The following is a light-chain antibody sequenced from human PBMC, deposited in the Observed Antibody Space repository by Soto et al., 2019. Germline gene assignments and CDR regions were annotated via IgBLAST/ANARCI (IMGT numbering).Light chain of an antibody. Sequence: QSALTQPASVSGSPGQSITISCTGTSSDVGGYDYVSWYQHHPGKAPKLMIYEVSKRPSGVPDRFSGSKSGNTASLTVSGLQAEDEADYYCSSYAGSNNLGVFGTGTKLTVL. CDR2: EVS. CDR3: SSYAGSNNLGV. V-gene: IGLV2-8*01. CDR1: SSDVGGYDY. J-gene: IGLJ1*01.